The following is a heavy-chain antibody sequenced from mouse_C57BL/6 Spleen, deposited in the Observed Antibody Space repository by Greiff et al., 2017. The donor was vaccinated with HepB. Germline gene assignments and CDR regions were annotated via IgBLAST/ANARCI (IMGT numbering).Heavy chain of an antibody. J-gene: IGHJ4*01. D-gene: IGHD2-5*01. V-gene: IGHV1-19*01. CDR2: INPYNGGT. CDR3: ARSPLYSNYAMDY. Sequence: VQLQQSGPVLVKPGASVKMSCKASGYTFTDYYMNWVKQSHGKSLEWIGVINPYNGGTSYNQKFKGKATLTVDKSSSTAYMELNSLTSEDSAVYYCARSPLYSNYAMDYWGQGTSVTVSS. CDR1: GYTFTDYY.